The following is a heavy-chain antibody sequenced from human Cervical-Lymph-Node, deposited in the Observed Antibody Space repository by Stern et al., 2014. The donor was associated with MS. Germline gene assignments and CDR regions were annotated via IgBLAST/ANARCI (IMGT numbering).Heavy chain of an antibody. J-gene: IGHJ3*01. D-gene: IGHD2-21*01. V-gene: IGHV4-30-2*01. CDR1: GGSISSGGSS. CDR3: ARGGVIYTQDRNGFDV. Sequence: MQLVESGSGQAKPSQTLSLTCAVSGGSISSGGSSWNWIRQPPGKGLEWIGFIYHSGSTYYNPSLKGRVFISVDTSKNQFALTAADTAVYYCARGGVIYTQDRNGFDVWGQGTMVTVSS. CDR2: IYHSGST.